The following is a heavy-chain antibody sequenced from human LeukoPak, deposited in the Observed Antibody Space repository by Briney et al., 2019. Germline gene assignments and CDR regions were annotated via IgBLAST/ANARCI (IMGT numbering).Heavy chain of an antibody. CDR1: GFTFSSYG. CDR2: ISYDGSNK. J-gene: IGHJ4*02. CDR3: AKDLVGATKFDY. V-gene: IGHV3-30*18. Sequence: GGSLRLSCAASGFTFSSYGMHWVRQAPGKGLEWVAVISYDGSNKYYADSVKGQFTISRDNSKNTLYLQMNSLRAEDTAVYYCAKDLVGATKFDYWGQGTLVTVSS. D-gene: IGHD1-26*01.